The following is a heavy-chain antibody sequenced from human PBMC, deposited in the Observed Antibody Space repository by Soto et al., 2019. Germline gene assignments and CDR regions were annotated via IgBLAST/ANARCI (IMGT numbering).Heavy chain of an antibody. CDR1: GGSISSSNW. CDR2: ILHSGTT. D-gene: IGHD2-2*01. Sequence: SETLSLTCAVAGGSISSSNWWQWVRQPPGKGLEWIGEILHSGTTNYNPSLKSRVAISVDKSKNQFSLKLNSVTAADTAVYYCARVRQYCSGTSCYLDPWGQGTLVTVSS. V-gene: IGHV4-4*02. J-gene: IGHJ5*02. CDR3: ARVRQYCSGTSCYLDP.